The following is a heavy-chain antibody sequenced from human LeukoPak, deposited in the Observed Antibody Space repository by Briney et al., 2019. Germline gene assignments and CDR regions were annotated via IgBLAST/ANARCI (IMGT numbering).Heavy chain of an antibody. CDR1: GYTFTGYY. J-gene: IGHJ4*02. D-gene: IGHD3-3*01. CDR2: INPSGGST. Sequence: AASVKVSCKASGYTFTGYYMHWVRQAPGQGLEWMGWINPSGGSTNYAQRFQGRVTMTRDTSTSTVYMELSSLRSGDTAVYYCARDYDFWSGYDYWGQGTLVTVSS. CDR3: ARDYDFWSGYDY. V-gene: IGHV1-46*01.